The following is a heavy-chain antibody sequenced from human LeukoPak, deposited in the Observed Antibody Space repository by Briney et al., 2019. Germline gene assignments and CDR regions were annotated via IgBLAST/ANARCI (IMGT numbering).Heavy chain of an antibody. D-gene: IGHD5-18*01. CDR1: RITVSANY. CDR3: ARGGNLYSYGLDY. J-gene: IGHJ4*02. Sequence: GGSLTLSCAASRITVSANYMSWVRQAPGKGPEWVSGIYSGGGTYYADPVKGRFTISRDNSKNTLCLQMNSLRADDTAVYYCARGGNLYSYGLDYWGQGTLVTVSS. V-gene: IGHV3-66*01. CDR2: IYSGGGT.